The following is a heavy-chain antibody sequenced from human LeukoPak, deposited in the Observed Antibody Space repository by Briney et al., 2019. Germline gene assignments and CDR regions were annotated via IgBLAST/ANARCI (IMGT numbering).Heavy chain of an antibody. CDR2: IYYSGST. CDR3: ARGRDGYIFDY. CDR1: GGSFRGYY. V-gene: IGHV4-59*01. Sequence: PSETLSLTCAVYGGSFRGYYWSWIRQPPGKGLEWIGYIYYSGSTNYNPSLKSRVTISVDTSKNQFSLKLSSVTAADTAVYYCARGRDGYIFDYWGQGTLVTVSS. D-gene: IGHD5-24*01. J-gene: IGHJ4*02.